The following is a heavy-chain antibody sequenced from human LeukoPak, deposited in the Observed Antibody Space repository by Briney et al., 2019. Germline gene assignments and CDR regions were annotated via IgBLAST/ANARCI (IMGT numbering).Heavy chain of an antibody. V-gene: IGHV3-23*01. D-gene: IGHD4-23*01. CDR1: GFSFSSYA. Sequence: GGSLRLSCAASGFSFSSYAMSWVRQAPGKGLEWVSSIRRSDGSTYYEDSVKGRFAISRDNSKNTLYLQTNSLRAEDTAVYYCAKDVYGDYGGLDYWGQGTLVTVSS. J-gene: IGHJ4*02. CDR2: IRRSDGST. CDR3: AKDVYGDYGGLDY.